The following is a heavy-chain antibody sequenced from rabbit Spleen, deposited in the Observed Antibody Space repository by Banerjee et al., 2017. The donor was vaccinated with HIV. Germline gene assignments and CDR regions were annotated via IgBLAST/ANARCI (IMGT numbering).Heavy chain of an antibody. V-gene: IGHV1S45*01. Sequence: QEQLEESGGGLVKPEGSLTLTCKASAFSFSDRDVMCWVRQAPGKGLEWIACINASTGKPVYATWASGRFTISRTSSTTVTLRMTSLTAADRATYFCARDLVGVIGWNFYLWGPGTLVTVS. CDR1: AFSFSDRDV. CDR2: INASTGKP. D-gene: IGHD2-1*01. CDR3: ARDLVGVIGWNFYL. J-gene: IGHJ4*01.